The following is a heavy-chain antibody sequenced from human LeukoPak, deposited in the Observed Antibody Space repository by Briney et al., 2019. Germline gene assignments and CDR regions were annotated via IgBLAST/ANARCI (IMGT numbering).Heavy chain of an antibody. Sequence: PSQTLSLTCAVSGGSISSGGYSWSWIRQPPGKGLEWIGYIYHSGSTYYNPSLKSRVTISVDRSKNQFSLKLSSVTAADTAVYYCARGRLGPTYFDYWGQGTLVTVSS. CDR2: IYHSGST. CDR1: GGSISSGGYS. CDR3: ARGRLGPTYFDY. D-gene: IGHD6-19*01. J-gene: IGHJ4*02. V-gene: IGHV4-30-2*01.